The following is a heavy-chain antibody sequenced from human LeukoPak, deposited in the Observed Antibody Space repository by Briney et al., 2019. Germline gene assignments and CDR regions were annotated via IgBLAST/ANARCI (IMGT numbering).Heavy chain of an antibody. CDR1: GGSISSGGYY. J-gene: IGHJ4*02. D-gene: IGHD6-6*01. Sequence: SQTLSLTCTVSGGSISSGGYYWSWIRQPPGKGLEWIGYIYYSGSTNYNPSLKSRVTISVDTSKNQFSLKLSSVTAADTAVYYCARADRSSSSYFDYWGQGTLVTVSS. CDR3: ARADRSSSSYFDY. CDR2: IYYSGST. V-gene: IGHV4-61*08.